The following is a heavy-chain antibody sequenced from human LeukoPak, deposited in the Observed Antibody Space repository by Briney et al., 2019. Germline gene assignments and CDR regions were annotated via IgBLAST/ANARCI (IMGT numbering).Heavy chain of an antibody. J-gene: IGHJ4*02. CDR2: IYHSGST. D-gene: IGHD6-19*01. CDR3: ARVLLAGTIDY. CDR1: GYSISSGYY. Sequence: SETLSLTCTVSGYSISSGYYWGWIRQPPGKGLEWITTIYHSGSTYYNPSLKSRVTISVDTSKNQFSLKLSSVTAADTAIYYCARVLLAGTIDYWGQGTLVTVSS. V-gene: IGHV4-38-2*02.